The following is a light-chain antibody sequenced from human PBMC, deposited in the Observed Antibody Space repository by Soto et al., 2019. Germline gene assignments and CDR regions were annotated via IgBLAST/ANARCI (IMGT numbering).Light chain of an antibody. CDR2: DAS. CDR1: QSVDGY. Sequence: EIVLTQSPATLSLSPGERATLSCRASQSVDGYLAWYQQKPGQAPKLLIYDASNRATGIPARVSGSGSGTDFTLTISSLEPEDLAVYYCQLRSNWPRTFGQGTKLEIK. CDR3: QLRSNWPRT. V-gene: IGKV3-11*01. J-gene: IGKJ2*01.